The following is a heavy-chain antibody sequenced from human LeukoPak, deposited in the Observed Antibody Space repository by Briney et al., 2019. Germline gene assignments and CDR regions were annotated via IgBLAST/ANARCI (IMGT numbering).Heavy chain of an antibody. CDR2: ISDSGTTI. Sequence: PGGSLRLSCAASGFTFSSYDMNWVRQAPGRELEWISYISYISDSGTTIYYADSVKGRFTISRDNSKNTLYLQMNSLRAEDTAVYYCARDDSGSYFTPPWFDPWGQGTLVTVSS. CDR1: GFTFSSYD. CDR3: ARDDSGSYFTPPWFDP. J-gene: IGHJ5*02. V-gene: IGHV3-48*03. D-gene: IGHD1-26*01.